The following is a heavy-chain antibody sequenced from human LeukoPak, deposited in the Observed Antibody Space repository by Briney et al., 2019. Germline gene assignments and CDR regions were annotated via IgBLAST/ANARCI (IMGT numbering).Heavy chain of an antibody. Sequence: GESLKISCKSSGYSFSSYWIGWVRQMPGKGLEWMGIIYPGESDTRYSPSFQGQVTISADKSLSTAYLQWSSLKASDTALYFCARQRGYSSSLGYWGQGNLVTVSS. CDR1: GYSFSSYW. D-gene: IGHD6-6*01. CDR2: IYPGESDT. V-gene: IGHV5-51*01. CDR3: ARQRGYSSSLGY. J-gene: IGHJ4*02.